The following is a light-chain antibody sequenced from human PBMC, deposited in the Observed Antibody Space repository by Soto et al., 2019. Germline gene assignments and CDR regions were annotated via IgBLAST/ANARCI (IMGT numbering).Light chain of an antibody. V-gene: IGLV2-8*01. Sequence: QSVLTQPPSASGSPGQSVTISCAGTSSDVGAYNYVSWYQHHPGKAPKLMVYEVNKRPSGVPDRFSGSKSGNTASLTVSGLQAEDEADYYCTSHAGTINFPYIFGPGTKVTVL. J-gene: IGLJ1*01. CDR1: SSDVGAYNY. CDR3: TSHAGTINFPYI. CDR2: EVN.